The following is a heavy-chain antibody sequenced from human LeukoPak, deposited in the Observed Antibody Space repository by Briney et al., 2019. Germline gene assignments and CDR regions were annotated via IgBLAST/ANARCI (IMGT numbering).Heavy chain of an antibody. CDR2: IYYSGST. J-gene: IGHJ5*02. CDR1: GGSITNYY. Sequence: SETLSLTCTVSGGSITNYYWTWIRQPPGKGLEWIGYIYYSGSTNYNPSLKSRVTISVDTSKNQFSLKLSSVTAADTAVYYCARGLGYSSSFGWFDPWGQGTLVTVSS. V-gene: IGHV4-59*01. CDR3: ARGLGYSSSFGWFDP. D-gene: IGHD6-13*01.